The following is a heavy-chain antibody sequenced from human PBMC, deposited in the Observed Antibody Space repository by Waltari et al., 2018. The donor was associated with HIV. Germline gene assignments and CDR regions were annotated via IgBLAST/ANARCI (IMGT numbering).Heavy chain of an antibody. CDR2: VYHSGTT. J-gene: IGHJ4*02. CDR1: GRSISPYY. D-gene: IGHD1-26*01. V-gene: IGHV4-59*08. CDR3: ARNLSYSNYDAFDS. Sequence: QVQLQASGPGLVKASETLSLTCSVSGRSISPYYWSWIRQSPGKGLKWIGFVYHSGTTKSNPSLKSRVTISVDTSQNQFSLELRSVTAADTAVYYCARNLSYSNYDAFDSWGQGTLVTVSS.